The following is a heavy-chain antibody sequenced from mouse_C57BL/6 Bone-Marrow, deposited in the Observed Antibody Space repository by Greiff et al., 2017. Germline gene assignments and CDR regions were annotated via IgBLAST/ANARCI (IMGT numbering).Heavy chain of an antibody. D-gene: IGHD1-1*01. V-gene: IGHV5-15*01. J-gene: IGHJ4*01. CDR1: GFTFSDYG. CDR3: ARQDYGSSYGYAMDY. CDR2: ISNLAYSI. Sequence: EVMLVESGGGLVQPGGSLKLSCAASGFTFSDYGMAWVRQAPRKGPEWVAFISNLAYSIYYADTVTGRFTISRENAKNTLDLEMSSLRSEDTALYYFARQDYGSSYGYAMDYWGQGTSVTVSS.